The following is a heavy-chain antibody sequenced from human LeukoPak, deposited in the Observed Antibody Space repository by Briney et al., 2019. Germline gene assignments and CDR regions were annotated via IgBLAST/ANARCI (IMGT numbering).Heavy chain of an antibody. Sequence: QPGGSLRLSCAASGFTFISYWMSWVRQAPGKGLEWVANIKQDGSEKYYVDSVKGRFTISRDNAKNSLYLQMNSLRAEDTAVYYCARYAITMVRGVTTTLLYYYYYMDVWGKGTTVTISS. J-gene: IGHJ6*03. CDR2: IKQDGSEK. V-gene: IGHV3-7*03. D-gene: IGHD3-10*01. CDR1: GFTFISYW. CDR3: ARYAITMVRGVTTTLLYYYYYMDV.